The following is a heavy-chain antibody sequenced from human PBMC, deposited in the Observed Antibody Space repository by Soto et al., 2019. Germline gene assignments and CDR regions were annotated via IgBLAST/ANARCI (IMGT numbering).Heavy chain of an antibody. CDR3: ARDDVSGAFDY. CDR1: GYTFNTYG. J-gene: IGHJ4*02. V-gene: IGHV1-18*01. Sequence: QVQLVQSGAEVKNPGASVKVSCKASGYTFNTYGINWVRQAPGQGLEWMGWISPYNDNTHYARKSQGRVIMTTDTSTSTAFMELKSLRSDDTAIYYCARDDVSGAFDYWGQGTLVTVSS. D-gene: IGHD2-15*01. CDR2: ISPYNDNT.